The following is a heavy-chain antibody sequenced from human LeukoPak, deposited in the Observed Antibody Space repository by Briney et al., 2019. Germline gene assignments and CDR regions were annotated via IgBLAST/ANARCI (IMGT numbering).Heavy chain of an antibody. CDR1: GGSISSGDYY. Sequence: SETLSLTCTVSGGSISSGDYYWTWLRQPPGKGLECIGYVYYTGSTYYNPSLKSRVTISVDTSRNQFSLKLKSVTAADTAVYYCARDSSTVTTRHFDYWGQGILVTVSS. V-gene: IGHV4-61*08. D-gene: IGHD4-17*01. CDR2: VYYTGST. CDR3: ARDSSTVTTRHFDY. J-gene: IGHJ4*02.